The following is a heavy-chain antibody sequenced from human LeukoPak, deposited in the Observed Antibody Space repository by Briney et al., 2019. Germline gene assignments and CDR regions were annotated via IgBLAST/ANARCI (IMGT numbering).Heavy chain of an antibody. D-gene: IGHD3-22*01. CDR1: GGSFSGYY. CDR2: INHSGST. J-gene: IGHJ4*02. V-gene: IGHV4-34*01. Sequence: SETLSLTCAVYGGSFSGYYRSWIRQPPGKGLEWIGEINHSGSTNYNPSLKSRVTISVDTSKNQFSLKLSSVTAADTAVYYCARDFDSSGYYDYWGQGTLVTVSS. CDR3: ARDFDSSGYYDY.